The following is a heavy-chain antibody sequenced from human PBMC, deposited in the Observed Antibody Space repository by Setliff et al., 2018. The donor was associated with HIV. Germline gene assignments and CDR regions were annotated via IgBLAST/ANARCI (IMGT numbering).Heavy chain of an antibody. V-gene: IGHV1-69*13. CDR1: GGTFISQA. J-gene: IGHJ4*02. D-gene: IGHD2-2*01. Sequence: SVKVSCKASGGTFISQAISWVRQAPGQGLEWMGGIIPIFGTANYAQKFQGRVTITADESTNTAYMELSSLRSEDTAVYYCASPQGANQLLWSFDYWGQGRVVTVSS. CDR3: ASPQGANQLLWSFDY. CDR2: IIPIFGTA.